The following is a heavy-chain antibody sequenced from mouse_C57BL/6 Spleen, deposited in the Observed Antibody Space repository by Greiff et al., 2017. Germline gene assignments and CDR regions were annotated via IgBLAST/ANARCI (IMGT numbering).Heavy chain of an antibody. D-gene: IGHD1-1*01. CDR2: ISGGGGNT. CDR1: GFTFSSYT. V-gene: IGHV5-9*01. CDR3: ARQGLLRRGGYAMDY. Sequence: EVHLVESGGGLVKPGGSLKLSCAASGFTFSSYTMSWVRQTPEKRLEWVATISGGGGNTYYPDSVKGRFTISRDNAKNTLYLQMSSLRSEDTALYYCARQGLLRRGGYAMDYWGQGTSVTVSS. J-gene: IGHJ4*01.